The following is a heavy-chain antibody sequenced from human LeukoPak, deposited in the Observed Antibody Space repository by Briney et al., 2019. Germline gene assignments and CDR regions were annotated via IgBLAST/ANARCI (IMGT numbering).Heavy chain of an antibody. CDR3: VREGNELLSKNFDY. V-gene: IGHV1-2*02. Sequence: ATAKLSCKASGFTFTGYYIHWVRQAPGQGLEWMGYINPHSGGTNSPQKFQGRVTMITDTSISAAYMELSSLISDDTAMYYCVREGNELLSKNFDYWGQGTLVTVSS. J-gene: IGHJ4*02. D-gene: IGHD2-21*02. CDR2: INPHSGGT. CDR1: GFTFTGYY.